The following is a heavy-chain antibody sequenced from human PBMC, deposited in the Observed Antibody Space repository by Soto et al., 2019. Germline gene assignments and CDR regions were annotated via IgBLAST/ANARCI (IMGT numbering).Heavy chain of an antibody. D-gene: IGHD2-15*01. CDR2: IYYSGST. V-gene: IGHV4-39*01. CDR1: GGSISSSSYY. CDR3: AGPGDYSGGSCYSGWEDDY. Sequence: QLQLQESGPGLVKHSETLSLTCTVSGGSISSSSYYWGWLRQPPGKGLEWIGSIYYSGSTYYNPPLMSRVTISVDTSKNQFAVKRSSVTAADKAVYYCAGPGDYSGGSCYSGWEDDYWCQGTLVTVSS. J-gene: IGHJ4*02.